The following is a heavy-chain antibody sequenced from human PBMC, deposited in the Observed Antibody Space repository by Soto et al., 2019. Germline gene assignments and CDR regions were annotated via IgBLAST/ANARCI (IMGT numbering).Heavy chain of an antibody. V-gene: IGHV1-24*01. CDR2: FDPEDGET. J-gene: IGHJ4*02. CDR1: GYTLTELS. CDR3: AIKWDMPPFGLGYFDY. D-gene: IGHD1-26*01. Sequence: ASVKVSCKVSGYTLTELSMHWVRQAPGKGLEWMGGFDPEDGETIYAQKFQGRVTMTEDTSTDTAYMELSSLRSEDTAVYYCAIKWDMPPFGLGYFDYWGQGTLVTVSS.